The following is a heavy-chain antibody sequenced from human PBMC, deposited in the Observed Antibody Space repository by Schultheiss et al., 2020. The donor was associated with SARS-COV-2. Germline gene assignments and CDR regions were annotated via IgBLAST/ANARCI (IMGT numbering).Heavy chain of an antibody. CDR1: GFSFSGSA. CDR2: IRSKANNYAT. Sequence: GGSLRLSCAASGFSFSGSAMHWVRQASGKGLEWVGRIRSKANNYATEYAASVRGRFTISRDNAKNSLYLQMNSLRAEDTAVYYCARDKWAAAGTLDYWGQGTLVTVSS. D-gene: IGHD6-13*01. V-gene: IGHV3-73*01. J-gene: IGHJ4*02. CDR3: ARDKWAAAGTLDY.